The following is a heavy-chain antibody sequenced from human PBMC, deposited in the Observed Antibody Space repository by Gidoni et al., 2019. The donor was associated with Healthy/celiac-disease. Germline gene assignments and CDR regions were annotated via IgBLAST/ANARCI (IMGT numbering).Heavy chain of an antibody. Sequence: EVQLLESGGGLVQPGGSLRLSCAASGFTFSSYAMSWVRQAPGKGLEWVSAISGSGGSTYYADSVKGRFTISRDNSKNTLYLQMNSLRAEDTAVYYCAKDPIVVVPAAIDPTRYYYYYGMDVWGQGTTVTVSS. CDR3: AKDPIVVVPAAIDPTRYYYYYGMDV. V-gene: IGHV3-23*01. J-gene: IGHJ6*02. CDR1: GFTFSSYA. CDR2: ISGSGGST. D-gene: IGHD2-2*01.